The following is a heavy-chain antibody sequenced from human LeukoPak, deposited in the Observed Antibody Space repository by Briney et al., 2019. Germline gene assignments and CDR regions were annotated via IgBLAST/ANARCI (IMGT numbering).Heavy chain of an antibody. CDR1: GYTFTSYG. Sequence: ASVKVSRKASGYTFTSYGISWVRQAPGQGLEWMGWISAYNGNTNYAQKLQGRVTMTTDTSTSTAYMELRSLRSDDTAVYYCARDRSPYCGGDCYLDFDYWGQGTLVTVSS. D-gene: IGHD2-21*02. CDR3: ARDRSPYCGGDCYLDFDY. CDR2: ISAYNGNT. V-gene: IGHV1-18*01. J-gene: IGHJ4*02.